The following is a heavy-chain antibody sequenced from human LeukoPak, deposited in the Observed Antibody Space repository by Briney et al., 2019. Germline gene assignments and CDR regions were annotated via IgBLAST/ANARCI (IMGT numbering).Heavy chain of an antibody. D-gene: IGHD1-26*01. CDR2: IYHSGGT. CDR1: GGSISSDNW. CDR3: ARAVPGSYYAYYFDY. J-gene: IGHJ4*02. V-gene: IGHV4-4*02. Sequence: PSETLSLTCAVSGGSISSDNWWSWVRQPPGKGLEWIGEIYHSGGTNYKPSLKSRVTISVDKSNNQFSLRLSSVTAADTAVYYCARAVPGSYYAYYFDYWGQGTLVTVSS.